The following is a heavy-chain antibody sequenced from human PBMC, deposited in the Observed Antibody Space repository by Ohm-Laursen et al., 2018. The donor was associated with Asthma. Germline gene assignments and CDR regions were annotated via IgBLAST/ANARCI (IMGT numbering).Heavy chain of an antibody. CDR3: AREMTVETRAFDI. CDR1: GASFSTYY. J-gene: IGHJ3*02. V-gene: IGHV4-59*12. CDR2: IYSTGST. Sequence: SETLSLTCTLSGASFSTYYWGWIRQPPGKGLEWIGYIYSTGSTNYNPSLESRVTISIDTSTSQFSLKLSSVTAADTAVYYCAREMTVETRAFDIWGQGRMVTVSS. D-gene: IGHD4-23*01.